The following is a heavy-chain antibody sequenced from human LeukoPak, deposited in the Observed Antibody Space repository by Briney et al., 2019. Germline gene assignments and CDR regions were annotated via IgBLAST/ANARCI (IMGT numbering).Heavy chain of an antibody. J-gene: IGHJ2*01. Sequence: SETLSLTCTVSGGSISSYYWSWIRQPPGKGLEWIGYIYYSGSTNYNPSLKSRVTISVDTSKNQFSLKLNSVTAADTAVYYCARHDSYWYFDLWGRGTLVTVSS. V-gene: IGHV4-59*08. CDR1: GGSISSYY. D-gene: IGHD3-22*01. CDR3: ARHDSYWYFDL. CDR2: IYYSGST.